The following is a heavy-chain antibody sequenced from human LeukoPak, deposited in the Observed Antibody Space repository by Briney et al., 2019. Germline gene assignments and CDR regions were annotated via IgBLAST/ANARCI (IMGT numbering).Heavy chain of an antibody. CDR1: GGTFSSYA. J-gene: IGHJ6*03. Sequence: SVKVSCKASGGTFSSYAISWVRQAPGQGLEWMGGIIPIFGTANYAQKFQGRVTITTDESTSTAYMELSSLRSEDTAVYYCAREKSGLRLGELSPYCYYYMDVWGKGTTVTVSS. D-gene: IGHD3-16*02. V-gene: IGHV1-69*05. CDR3: AREKSGLRLGELSPYCYYYMDV. CDR2: IIPIFGTA.